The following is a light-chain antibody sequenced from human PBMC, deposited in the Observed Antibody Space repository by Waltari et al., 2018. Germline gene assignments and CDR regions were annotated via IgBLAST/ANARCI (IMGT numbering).Light chain of an antibody. CDR2: GAS. CDR3: QQYDISPLT. J-gene: IGKJ4*01. CDR1: QTVRTSY. Sequence: DIVLTQSPGTLYLSPGERATLSCRASQTVRTSYLAWYQQKPGQAPTLLMYGASSRATGIPSRFSGSGSWTDFSLTISSLEPDDFAVYYCQQYDISPLTFGRGTKLEIK. V-gene: IGKV3-20*01.